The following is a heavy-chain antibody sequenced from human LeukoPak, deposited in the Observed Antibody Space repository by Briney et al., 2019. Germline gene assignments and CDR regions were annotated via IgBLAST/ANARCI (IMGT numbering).Heavy chain of an antibody. Sequence: HPGGSLRLSCAASGFTFSSYGMHWVRQAPGKGLEWVAFIRYDGSNKYYADSVKGRFTISRDNSKNTLYLQMNSLRAEDTAVYYCAKDTAYYDSSGYSYFDYWGQGTLVTVSS. V-gene: IGHV3-30*02. CDR3: AKDTAYYDSSGYSYFDY. D-gene: IGHD3-22*01. J-gene: IGHJ4*02. CDR1: GFTFSSYG. CDR2: IRYDGSNK.